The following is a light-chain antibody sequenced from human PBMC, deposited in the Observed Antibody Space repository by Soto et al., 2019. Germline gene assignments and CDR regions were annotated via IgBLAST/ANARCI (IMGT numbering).Light chain of an antibody. CDR2: KTS. CDR3: QQYNSNPLT. V-gene: IGKV1-5*03. J-gene: IGKJ4*01. Sequence: DIQMTQSPSTLSASVGDRVTITCRASQSFSSWLAWYQQKPGKAPKLLIYKTSTLESGVPSRFSGSGSGTEFTLTISSLQTDDFATYYCQQYNSNPLTFGGGTKVEIK. CDR1: QSFSSW.